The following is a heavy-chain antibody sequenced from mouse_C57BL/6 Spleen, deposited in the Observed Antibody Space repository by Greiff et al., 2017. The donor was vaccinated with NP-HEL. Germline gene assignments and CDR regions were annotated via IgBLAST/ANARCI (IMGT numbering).Heavy chain of an antibody. CDR1: GFTFSDYY. V-gene: IGHV5-16*01. Sequence: EVKLVESEGGLVQPGSSMKLSCTASGFTFSDYYMAWVRQVPEKGLEWVANINYDGSSTYYLDSLKSRFIISRDNAKNILYLQMSSLKSEDTATYYCARERTYGSSYGWYFDVWGTGTTVTVSS. CDR3: ARERTYGSSYGWYFDV. CDR2: INYDGSST. D-gene: IGHD1-1*01. J-gene: IGHJ1*03.